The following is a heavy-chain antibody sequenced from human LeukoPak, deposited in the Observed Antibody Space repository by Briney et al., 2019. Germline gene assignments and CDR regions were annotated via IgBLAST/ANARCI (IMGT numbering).Heavy chain of an antibody. V-gene: IGHV4-34*01. D-gene: IGHD2-15*01. CDR2: INHSGST. Sequence: KPSETLSLTCAVYGGSFSGYYWTWIRQPPGKGLEWIGEINHSGSTNYNPSLKSRVTISVDTSKKQFSLRLRSVTAADTAVYYCYLWTIVVEAATRVDYWGQGTLVTVSS. CDR1: GGSFSGYY. CDR3: YLWTIVVEAATRVDY. J-gene: IGHJ4*02.